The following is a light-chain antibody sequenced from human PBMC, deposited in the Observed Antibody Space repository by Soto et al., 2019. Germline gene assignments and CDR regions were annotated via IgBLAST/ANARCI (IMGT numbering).Light chain of an antibody. CDR3: CSLTTSHTYV. CDR1: SSDIGHYVY. V-gene: IGLV2-14*03. J-gene: IGLJ1*01. CDR2: HVT. Sequence: QSALTQPASVSGSPGQSITISCTGTSSDIGHYVYVSWYQQHPGKAPKLMIYHVTYRPSGVSNRYSGSKSGNSASLTISGLQADDEADYYCCSLTTSHTYVFGSGTKLTVL.